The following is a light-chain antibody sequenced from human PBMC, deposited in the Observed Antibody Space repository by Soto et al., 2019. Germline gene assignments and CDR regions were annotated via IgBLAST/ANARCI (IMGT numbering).Light chain of an antibody. CDR3: AAWDDSLNGPF. CDR2: SNS. CDR1: SSNIGSNT. V-gene: IGLV1-44*01. Sequence: QSVLTQPPSASGTPGQRVTISCSGSSSNIGSNTVNWYQQLPGTAPKLLIYSNSQRPSGVPDRFSGSKSGTSASLAISGLQSEDEADYYCAAWDDSLNGPFFGGGTKLTVL. J-gene: IGLJ2*01.